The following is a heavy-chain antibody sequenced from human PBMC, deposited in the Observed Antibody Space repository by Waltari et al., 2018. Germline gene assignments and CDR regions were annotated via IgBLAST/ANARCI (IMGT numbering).Heavy chain of an antibody. CDR3: ATVDIASADHY. J-gene: IGHJ4*02. D-gene: IGHD5-12*01. Sequence: QVQLQESGPGLVKPSETLSLTCAVSGGSFSSYWLGWIRQPPGKGLEWIGSIFGGSGSTEYNPPLKSRAIISRDTSKNQFSLKLRSVTAADTAVYFCATVDIASADHYWGQGVLVTVSS. CDR2: IFGGSGST. V-gene: IGHV4-59*12. CDR1: GGSFSSYW.